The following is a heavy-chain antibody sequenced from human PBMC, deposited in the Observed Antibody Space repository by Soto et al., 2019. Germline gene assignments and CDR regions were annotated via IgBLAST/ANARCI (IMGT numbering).Heavy chain of an antibody. D-gene: IGHD4-17*01. Sequence: EVQLVESGGGLVQPGGSLRLSCAASGVTFSSYSMNWVRQAPGKGLEWVSYISSSSSTIYYADSVKGRFTISRDNAKNSLYLQINSLRAEDTAVYYCAKDLYYGPRLWYFDLWGRGTLDTVSS. CDR2: ISSSSSTI. CDR1: GVTFSSYS. CDR3: AKDLYYGPRLWYFDL. V-gene: IGHV3-48*01. J-gene: IGHJ2*01.